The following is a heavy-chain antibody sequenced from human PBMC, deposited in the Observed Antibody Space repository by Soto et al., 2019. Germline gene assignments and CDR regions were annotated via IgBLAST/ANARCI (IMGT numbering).Heavy chain of an antibody. CDR2: IYYRGST. CDR1: GGSISSSSYY. J-gene: IGHJ4*02. Sequence: SETLSLTCTVSGGSISSSSYYWGWIRQPPGKGLEWIGSIYYRGSTYYNPSLKSRVTISVDTSKNQFSLKLSSVTAADTAVYYCARQNRPLGLDYWGQGTLVTVSS. V-gene: IGHV4-39*01. D-gene: IGHD3-3*01. CDR3: ARQNRPLGLDY.